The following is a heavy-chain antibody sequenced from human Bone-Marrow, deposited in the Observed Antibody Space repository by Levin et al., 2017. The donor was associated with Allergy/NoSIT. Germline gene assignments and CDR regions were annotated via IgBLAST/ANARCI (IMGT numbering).Heavy chain of an antibody. J-gene: IGHJ4*02. V-gene: IGHV3-30*03. D-gene: IGHD6-19*01. Sequence: GVSLKISCAASRFSFGDYGMHWVRQAPGKGLEWVALISYHGTNIKYADSVKGRFTISRDNSENTLYLQMNSLRGDDTAVYYCAREGSGWSFDYWGQGTLVTVSS. CDR1: RFSFGDYG. CDR2: ISYHGTNI. CDR3: AREGSGWSFDY.